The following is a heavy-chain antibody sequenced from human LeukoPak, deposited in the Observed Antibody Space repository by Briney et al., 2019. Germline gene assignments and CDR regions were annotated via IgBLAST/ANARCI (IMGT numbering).Heavy chain of an antibody. D-gene: IGHD2-2*01. CDR1: GFTFSSHG. Sequence: GSLRLSCAASGFTFSSHGMQWVRQAPGKGLEWVTVIASDGSAQYYTDSVKGRFTTSRDNSKNMLYLQMDSLRTEDTAVYYCAREASVTNWYFDLWGRGALVSVSS. V-gene: IGHV3-30*03. J-gene: IGHJ2*01. CDR3: AREASVTNWYFDL. CDR2: IASDGSAQ.